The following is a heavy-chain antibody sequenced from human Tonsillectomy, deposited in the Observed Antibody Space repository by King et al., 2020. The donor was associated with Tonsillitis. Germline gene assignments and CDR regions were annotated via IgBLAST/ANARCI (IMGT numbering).Heavy chain of an antibody. D-gene: IGHD1-26*01. CDR3: ARESGSHRWAVDI. CDR1: GFTFSSYG. Sequence: VQLVESGGGVVQPGRSLRLSCAASGFTFSSYGMHWVRQAPGKWLEWVAVIWYDGSNKYYADSVKGRFTISRDNSKNMLYLQMNSLRAEDTAVYYCARESGSHRWAVDIWGQGTMVSVSS. J-gene: IGHJ3*02. CDR2: IWYDGSNK. V-gene: IGHV3-33*01.